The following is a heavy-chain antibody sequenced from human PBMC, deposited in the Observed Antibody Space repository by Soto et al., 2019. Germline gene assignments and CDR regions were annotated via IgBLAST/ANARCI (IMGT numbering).Heavy chain of an antibody. V-gene: IGHV4-39*07. CDR1: GGSISSSSYY. CDR2: INYSGST. Sequence: PSETLSLTCTVSGGSISSSSYYWGWIRQPPGKGLEWIGNINYSGSTYYNPSLKSRVTISVDTSKNQFSLKLSSVTAADTAVYYCARRGPRVDIVVVPAAPFDYWGQGTLVTVSS. CDR3: ARRGPRVDIVVVPAAPFDY. D-gene: IGHD2-2*01. J-gene: IGHJ4*02.